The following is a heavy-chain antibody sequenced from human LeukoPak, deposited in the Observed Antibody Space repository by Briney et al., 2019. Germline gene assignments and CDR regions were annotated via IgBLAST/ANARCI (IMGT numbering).Heavy chain of an antibody. CDR2: MSPNSGNT. J-gene: IGHJ6*03. CDR1: GYTFTSYD. V-gene: IGHV1-8*01. Sequence: GASVKVSCKASGYTFTSYDINWVRQATGQGLEWMGWMSPNSGNTGYAQKFQGRVTMTRNTSISTAYMELSSLRSEDTAVYYCARGKRGIAAAFLYYYYYMDVWGKGTTVTVSS. D-gene: IGHD6-13*01. CDR3: ARGKRGIAAAFLYYYYYMDV.